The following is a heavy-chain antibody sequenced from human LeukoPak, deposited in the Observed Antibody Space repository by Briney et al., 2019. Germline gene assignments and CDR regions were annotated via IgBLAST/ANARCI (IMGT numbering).Heavy chain of an antibody. V-gene: IGHV1-69*05. CDR3: ARAGYCSSTSCSRRWFDP. CDR1: GGTFSSYA. D-gene: IGHD2-2*01. J-gene: IGHJ5*02. Sequence: ASVKVSCKASGGTFSSYAISWVRQAPGQGLEWMGGIIPIFGTANYAQKFQGRVTITTDESTSTAYTELSSLRSEDTAVYYCARAGYCSSTSCSRRWFDPWGQGTLVTVSS. CDR2: IIPIFGTA.